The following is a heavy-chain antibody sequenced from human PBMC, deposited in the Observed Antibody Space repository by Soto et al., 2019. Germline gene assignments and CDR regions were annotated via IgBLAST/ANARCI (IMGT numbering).Heavy chain of an antibody. V-gene: IGHV4-59*01. Sequence: SETLSLTYTVSGGSISSYYWSWIRQPPGKGLEWIGYIYYSGSTNYNPSLKSRVTISVDTSKNQFSLKLSSVTAADTAVYYCARSSWYSLFDYWGQGTLVTVSS. CDR2: IYYSGST. CDR1: GGSISSYY. D-gene: IGHD6-13*01. CDR3: ARSSWYSLFDY. J-gene: IGHJ4*02.